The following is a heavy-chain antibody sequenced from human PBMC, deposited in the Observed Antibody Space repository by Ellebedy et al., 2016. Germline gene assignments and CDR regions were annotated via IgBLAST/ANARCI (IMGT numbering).Heavy chain of an antibody. D-gene: IGHD4-17*01. CDR1: GGTFSSYA. Sequence: SVKVSCXASGGTFSSYAISWVRQAPGQGLEWMGGIIPIFGTANYAQKFQGRVTITADKSTSTAYMELSSLRSEDTAVYYCARGGGRTVTIQDGYGMDVWGQGTTVTVSS. J-gene: IGHJ6*02. CDR3: ARGGGRTVTIQDGYGMDV. V-gene: IGHV1-69*06. CDR2: IIPIFGTA.